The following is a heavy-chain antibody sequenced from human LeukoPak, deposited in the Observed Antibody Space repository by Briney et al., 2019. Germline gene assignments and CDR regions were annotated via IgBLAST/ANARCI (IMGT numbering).Heavy chain of an antibody. Sequence: PGRSLRLSCAASEFTFSNYAMHWVRQAPGKGLEWVAVISYDGSNKYYADSVKGRFTISRDNSKNTLYLQMNSLRVEDTALYYCARESAYCGGDCYTNLHFDYWGQGTLVTVSS. CDR3: ARESAYCGGDCYTNLHFDY. J-gene: IGHJ4*02. CDR1: EFTFSNYA. CDR2: ISYDGSNK. D-gene: IGHD2-21*01. V-gene: IGHV3-30-3*01.